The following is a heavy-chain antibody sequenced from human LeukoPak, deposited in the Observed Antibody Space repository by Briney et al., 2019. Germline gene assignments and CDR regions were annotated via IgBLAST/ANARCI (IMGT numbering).Heavy chain of an antibody. J-gene: IGHJ4*02. CDR1: GGSFSGYY. CDR3: ARTSRARAVDY. D-gene: IGHD6-6*01. CDR2: INHSGST. V-gene: IGHV4-34*01. Sequence: PSETLSLTCAVYGGSFSGYYWSWIRQPPGKGLEWIGEINHSGSTNYNPSLKSRVTISVDTSKNQFSLKLSSVTAADTAVYYCARTSRARAVDYWGQGTLVTVSS.